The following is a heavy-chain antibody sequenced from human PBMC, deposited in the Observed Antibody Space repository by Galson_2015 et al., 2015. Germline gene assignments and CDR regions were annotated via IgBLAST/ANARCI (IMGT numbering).Heavy chain of an antibody. CDR2: IYPGDSDT. CDR1: GYSFTSYW. V-gene: IGHV5-51*03. Sequence: QSGAEVKKPGESLKISCTGSGYSFTSYWIGWVRQMPGKGLEWMGIIYPGDSDTRYSPSFQGQVTISADKSISTAYLQWSSLKASDTAMYYCARREGSSDYGDYVVPDWYFDLWGRGTLVTVSS. J-gene: IGHJ2*01. CDR3: ARREGSSDYGDYVVPDWYFDL. D-gene: IGHD4-17*01.